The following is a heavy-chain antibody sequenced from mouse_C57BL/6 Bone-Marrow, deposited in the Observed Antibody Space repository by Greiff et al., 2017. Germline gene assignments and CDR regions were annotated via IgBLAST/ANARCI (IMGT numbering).Heavy chain of an antibody. CDR2: IDPSDSYT. D-gene: IGHD1-1*01. J-gene: IGHJ2*01. Sequence: QVQLQQPGAELVMPGASVKLSCKASGYTFTSYWMHWVKQRPGQGLEWIGEIDPSDSYTNYNQKFKGKSTLTVDKSSSKAYMQLSSLTSEDSAVYYCARDYYGLDYWGQGTTLTVSS. V-gene: IGHV1-69*01. CDR3: ARDYYGLDY. CDR1: GYTFTSYW.